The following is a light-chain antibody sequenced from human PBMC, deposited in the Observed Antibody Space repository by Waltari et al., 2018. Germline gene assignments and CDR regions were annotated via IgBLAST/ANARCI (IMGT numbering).Light chain of an antibody. CDR3: LLSYSRSRV. Sequence: QAVVTQEPSLTVSPGGTVTLTCASSTGPVTSGPYASWFRQMPGQAPKALIYDTTNKHSWTPAHFSGSLLGGKAALTLSGAQPEDEAVYYCLLSYSRSRVFGGGTKVTVL. CDR2: DTT. V-gene: IGLV7-46*01. CDR1: TGPVTSGPY. J-gene: IGLJ3*02.